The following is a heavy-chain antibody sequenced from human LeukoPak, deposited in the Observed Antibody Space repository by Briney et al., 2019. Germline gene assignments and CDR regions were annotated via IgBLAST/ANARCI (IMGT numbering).Heavy chain of an antibody. D-gene: IGHD3-22*01. CDR3: ARVNRYYDSSGYYYDGVDY. V-gene: IGHV1-2*06. CDR2: INPNSGGT. Sequence: ASVKVSCKASGYTFAGHYMHWVRQAPGQGLEWMGRINPNSGGTNYAQKFQGRVTMTRDTSISTAYMELSRLRSDDTAVYYCARVNRYYDSSGYYYDGVDYWGQGTLVTVSS. CDR1: GYTFAGHY. J-gene: IGHJ4*02.